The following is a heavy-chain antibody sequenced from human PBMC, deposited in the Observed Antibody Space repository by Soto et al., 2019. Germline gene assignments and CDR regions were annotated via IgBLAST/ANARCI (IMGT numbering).Heavy chain of an antibody. J-gene: IGHJ6*02. CDR3: ARDLAWKRGKVGRYYYGMDV. V-gene: IGHV3-11*06. Sequence: LTLSRASSGFLYTDYNMSWPRQKPGKGLEWVSYISTRSTYTNYADSVKGRFTSSRDNAKNCLYMQMDSLRVEGTAVYYCARDLAWKRGKVGRYYYGMDVWGQGT. CDR2: ISTRSTYT. D-gene: IGHD1-1*01. CDR1: GFLYTDYN.